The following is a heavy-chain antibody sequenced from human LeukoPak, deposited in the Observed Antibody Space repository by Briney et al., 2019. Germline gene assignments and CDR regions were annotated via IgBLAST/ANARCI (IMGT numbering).Heavy chain of an antibody. CDR2: ISWNSGSI. V-gene: IGHV3-9*01. J-gene: IGHJ4*02. D-gene: IGHD3-10*01. CDR3: AKDRSYYYGSGLDY. Sequence: GRSLRLSCAASGFTFDDYAMHWVRQAPGKGLEWVSGISWNSGSIGYADSVKGRFTISRDNAKNSLYLQMNSLRAEDTALYYCAKDRSYYYGSGLDYWGQGTLVTVSS. CDR1: GFTFDDYA.